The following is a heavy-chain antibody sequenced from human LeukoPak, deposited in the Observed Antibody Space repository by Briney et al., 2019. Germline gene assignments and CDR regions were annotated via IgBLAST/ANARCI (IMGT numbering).Heavy chain of an antibody. CDR2: FIPIFGSA. V-gene: IGHV1-69*01. D-gene: IGHD3-22*01. CDR1: GGTFSSYD. CDR3: ARAVYYYDSTSPNNWFDP. J-gene: IGHJ5*02. Sequence: SVKVSCKASGGTFSSYDISWVRQAPGQGLEWMGRFIPIFGSANYAQKFQGRVTITADESTSTAYLELSSLRFEDTAVYYCARAVYYYDSTSPNNWFDPWGQGTLVTVSS.